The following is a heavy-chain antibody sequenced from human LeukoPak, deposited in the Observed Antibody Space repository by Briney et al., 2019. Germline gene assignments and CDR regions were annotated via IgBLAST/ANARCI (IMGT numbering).Heavy chain of an antibody. Sequence: GGSLRLSCAASGLIVSSNYTSWVRQAPGKGLEWVSITYSDGKTNYADSVKGRFTISRGNSKNTLSLQMNSLRAEDTAVYYCACSGPYSNGGVMTDYWGQGTLVTVSS. V-gene: IGHV3-66*01. CDR2: TYSDGKT. D-gene: IGHD6-19*01. CDR1: GLIVSSNY. J-gene: IGHJ4*02. CDR3: ACSGPYSNGGVMTDY.